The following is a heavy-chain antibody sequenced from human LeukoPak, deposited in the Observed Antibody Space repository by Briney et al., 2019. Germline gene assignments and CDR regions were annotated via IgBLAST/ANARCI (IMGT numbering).Heavy chain of an antibody. Sequence: GGSLRLSCAASGFTFSSYWMHWVRQAPGKGLVWVSRINSDGSSTSYADSVKGRFTISRDNAKNTLYLQMNSLKAEDTAVYYCARVTYYYDSSGYYHFDYWGQRTLVTVSS. J-gene: IGHJ4*02. CDR3: ARVTYYYDSSGYYHFDY. CDR1: GFTFSSYW. D-gene: IGHD3-22*01. V-gene: IGHV3-74*01. CDR2: INSDGSST.